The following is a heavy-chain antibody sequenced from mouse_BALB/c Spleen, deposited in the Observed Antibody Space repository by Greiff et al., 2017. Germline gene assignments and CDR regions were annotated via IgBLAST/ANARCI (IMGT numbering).Heavy chain of an antibody. V-gene: IGHV5-9-4*01. D-gene: IGHD4-1*01. Sequence: EVQRVESGGGLVKPGGSLKLSCAASGFTFSSYAMSWVRQSPEKRLEWVAEISSGGSYTYYPDTVTGRFTISRDNAKNTLYLEMSSLRSEDTAMYYCARDNWAFAYWGQGTLVTVSA. CDR2: ISSGGSYT. J-gene: IGHJ3*01. CDR1: GFTFSSYA. CDR3: ARDNWAFAY.